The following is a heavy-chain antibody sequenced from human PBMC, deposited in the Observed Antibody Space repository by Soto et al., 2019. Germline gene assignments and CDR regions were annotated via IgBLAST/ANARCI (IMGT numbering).Heavy chain of an antibody. CDR3: ARPVGAWTTVTALGY. CDR2: IYPGDSDT. V-gene: IGHV5-51*01. CDR1: GYSFTSYC. J-gene: IGHJ4*02. D-gene: IGHD4-17*01. Sequence: GESLKISCKGSGYSFTSYCSCWVRQMPGKGLEWRWIIYPGDSDTSYSPSFQGQVTISADKSISTAYLQWSSLKASATAMYYCARPVGAWTTVTALGYWGQGTLVTVSS.